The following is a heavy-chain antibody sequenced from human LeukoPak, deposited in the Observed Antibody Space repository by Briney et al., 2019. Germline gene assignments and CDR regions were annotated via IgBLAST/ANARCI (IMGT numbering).Heavy chain of an antibody. CDR2: IRYDGSNK. J-gene: IGHJ3*02. Sequence: PGGSLRLSCAASGFTFSSYGMHWVRQAPGKGLEWVAFIRYDGSNKYYADSVKGRFTISRDNSKNTLYLQMNSLRAEDTAVYYCAKDGYGDSPSDAVMAFDIWGQGTMVTVSS. D-gene: IGHD4-17*01. V-gene: IGHV3-30*02. CDR1: GFTFSSYG. CDR3: AKDGYGDSPSDAVMAFDI.